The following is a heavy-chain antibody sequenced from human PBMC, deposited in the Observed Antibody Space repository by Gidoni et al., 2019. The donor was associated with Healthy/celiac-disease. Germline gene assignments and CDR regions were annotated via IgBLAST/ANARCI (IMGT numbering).Heavy chain of an antibody. CDR1: GYTFTASY. Sequence: QVQLVQSGAEVKTPGASVKVSCKASGYTFTASYMHWVRQAPGQGLEWMRWINPNSGGTNYAQKVQGRVTMTRDTSISTAYMELSRLRSDDTAVYYCAADLAAAGNAWYEEGSVYWFDPWGQGTLVTVSS. D-gene: IGHD6-13*01. CDR3: AADLAAAGNAWYEEGSVYWFDP. CDR2: INPNSGGT. V-gene: IGHV1-2*02. J-gene: IGHJ5*02.